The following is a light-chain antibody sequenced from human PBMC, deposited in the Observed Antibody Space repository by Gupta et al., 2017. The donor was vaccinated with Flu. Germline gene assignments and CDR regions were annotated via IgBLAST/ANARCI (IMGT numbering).Light chain of an antibody. Sequence: GDTVTITCRASQAILNYVAWFQQKPGEAPKSLIYAASTLERWVPSRFSGKGSGTDFTLTISSLQPEDFATYYCQHYKTSPFTFGQGTRL. CDR1: QAILNY. CDR3: QHYKTSPFT. V-gene: IGKV1-16*01. CDR2: AAS. J-gene: IGKJ5*01.